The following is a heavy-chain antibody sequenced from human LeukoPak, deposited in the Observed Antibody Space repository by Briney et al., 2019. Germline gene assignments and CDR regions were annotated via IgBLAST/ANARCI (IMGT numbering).Heavy chain of an antibody. Sequence: ASVKVSCKASGYTFTNYGISWVRQAPGQGLEWMGWISTYNGNTNYAQKFQGRVTMTRNTSISTAYMEPSSLRSEDTAVYYCASHGRPGHYDFWSGRRPMDYYMDVWGKGTTVTVSS. CDR2: ISTYNGNT. V-gene: IGHV1-18*01. J-gene: IGHJ6*03. CDR1: GYTFTNYG. CDR3: ASHGRPGHYDFWSGRRPMDYYMDV. D-gene: IGHD3-3*01.